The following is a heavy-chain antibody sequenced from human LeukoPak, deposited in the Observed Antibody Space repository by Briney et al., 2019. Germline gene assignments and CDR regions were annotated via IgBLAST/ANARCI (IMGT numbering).Heavy chain of an antibody. Sequence: ASVKVSCKASGYTFTSYYMHWVRQAPGQGLEWMGIINPSGGSTSYAQKFQGRVTMTRDTSTSTVYMELSSLRSEDTAVYYCARDPRPEVVVVAARDYYYYGMDVWGQGTTVTVSS. J-gene: IGHJ6*02. CDR3: ARDPRPEVVVVAARDYYYYGMDV. CDR2: INPSGGST. D-gene: IGHD2-15*01. V-gene: IGHV1-46*01. CDR1: GYTFTSYY.